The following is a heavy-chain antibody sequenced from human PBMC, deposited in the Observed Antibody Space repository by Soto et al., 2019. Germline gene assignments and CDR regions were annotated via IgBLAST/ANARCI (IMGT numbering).Heavy chain of an antibody. J-gene: IGHJ6*02. Sequence: SVKVSCKTSGGTFSSYAISWVRQAPGQGLEWMGGIVPIVDTATYAQKFQGRVTITADESTSTAYMELSRLRSEDTAVYYCERDTAPSDVWGQGTTVTVSS. CDR2: IVPIVDTA. CDR1: GGTFSSYA. D-gene: IGHD4-17*01. CDR3: ERDTAPSDV. V-gene: IGHV1-69*13.